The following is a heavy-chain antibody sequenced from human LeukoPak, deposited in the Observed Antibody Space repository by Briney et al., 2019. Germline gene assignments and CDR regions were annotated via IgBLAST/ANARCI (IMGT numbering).Heavy chain of an antibody. CDR3: ARWGSDRPAIDY. V-gene: IGHV4-59*01. CDR1: GASISSYS. CDR2: IYYSGST. Sequence: KTSETLSLTCTVSGASISSYSWSWIRQPPGKGLEWIGYIYYSGSTNYNPSLKSRVTISLNTSKNQFSLNLSAVTAADTAVYYCARWGSDRPAIDYWGQGTLVTVSS. J-gene: IGHJ4*02. D-gene: IGHD3-16*01.